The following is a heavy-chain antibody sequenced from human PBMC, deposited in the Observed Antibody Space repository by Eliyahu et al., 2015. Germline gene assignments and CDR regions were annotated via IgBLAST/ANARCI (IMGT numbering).Heavy chain of an antibody. Sequence: QVQLQQWGAGLLKPSETLSLTXVVSGGSLSGYSWNWIRQSPGKGLEWIGKINHGGTTNYTPSLESRVTISIDPFKSQFSLTLNSVTAADTALYYCVRARVRVYDYSYMDVWGKGTMVTVS. CDR3: VRARVRVYDYSYMDV. CDR1: GGSLSGYS. J-gene: IGHJ6*03. CDR2: INHGGTT. V-gene: IGHV4-34*01.